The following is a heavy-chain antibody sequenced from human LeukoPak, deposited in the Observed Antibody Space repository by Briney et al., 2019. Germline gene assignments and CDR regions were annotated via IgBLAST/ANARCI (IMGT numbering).Heavy chain of an antibody. CDR3: AGGFGSYSPDY. CDR2: ISSSGTTV. Sequence: GGSLRLSCAASGFTFSAFELNWVRQAPGKGLEWVSYISSSGTTVFYADSVKGRFTISRDNAKSALYLQMNSLRAEDTAVYYCAGGFGSYSPDYWGQGTLVTVSS. CDR1: GFTFSAFE. J-gene: IGHJ4*02. V-gene: IGHV3-48*03. D-gene: IGHD3-10*01.